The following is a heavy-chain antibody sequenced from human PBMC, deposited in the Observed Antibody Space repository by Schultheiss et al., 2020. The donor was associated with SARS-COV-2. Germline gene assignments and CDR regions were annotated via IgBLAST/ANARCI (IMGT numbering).Heavy chain of an antibody. V-gene: IGHV3-33*06. D-gene: IGHD2-21*02. Sequence: GGSLRLSCAASGFTFSTYGMHWVRQAPGKGLEWVAIIWYDGGNKYYADSVKGRFTISRDNSKNTLYLQMNSLRAEDTAVYYCAKGPSYCGGDCHSEYWGQGTLVTVSS. CDR3: AKGPSYCGGDCHSEY. CDR2: IWYDGGNK. CDR1: GFTFSTYG. J-gene: IGHJ4*02.